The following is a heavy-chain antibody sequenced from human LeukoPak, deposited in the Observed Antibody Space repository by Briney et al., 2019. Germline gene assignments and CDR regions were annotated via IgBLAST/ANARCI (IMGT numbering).Heavy chain of an antibody. Sequence: GASVKVSCKASGYIFTPYYIHWVRQSPGQGLEWVGRIHPSRGGTEYAHNFQGRVTVTRDTSITTAYMELNKLTSDDTAVYYCARNYGDLDYWGQGTLVTVSS. V-gene: IGHV1-2*06. CDR3: ARNYGDLDY. D-gene: IGHD4-17*01. J-gene: IGHJ4*02. CDR2: IHPSRGGT. CDR1: GYIFTPYY.